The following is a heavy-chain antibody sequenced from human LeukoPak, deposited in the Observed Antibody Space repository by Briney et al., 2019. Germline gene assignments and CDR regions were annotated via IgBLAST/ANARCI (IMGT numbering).Heavy chain of an antibody. CDR1: GFTFNVYS. CDR2: ISSTSTYI. V-gene: IGHV3-21*01. D-gene: IGHD3-3*01. J-gene: IGHJ4*02. Sequence: PGGSLRLSCAASGFTFNVYSMNWVRQAPGKGLEWVSSISSTSTYIYYADSVKGRFAISRDNAKNSLFLQMNSLRGEDTAVYFCARQFGVVDSLGYWGQGTLVTVSS. CDR3: ARQFGVVDSLGY.